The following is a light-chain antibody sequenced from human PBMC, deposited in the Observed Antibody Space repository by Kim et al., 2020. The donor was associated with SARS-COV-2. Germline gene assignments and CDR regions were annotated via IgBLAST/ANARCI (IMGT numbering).Light chain of an antibody. CDR3: QLYADSPRWT. J-gene: IGKJ1*01. V-gene: IGKV3-20*01. Sequence: PGDRASRSCRSSESARGSHLAWYQLKPGQAPRLLIHGASSRATGIPDRFSGSWSATDFTLTISRLEPEDFAVYYCQLYADSPRWTFGQGTKVDIK. CDR2: GAS. CDR1: ESARGSH.